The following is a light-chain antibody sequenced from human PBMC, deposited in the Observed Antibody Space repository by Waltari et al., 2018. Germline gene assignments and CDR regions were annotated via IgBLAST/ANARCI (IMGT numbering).Light chain of an antibody. J-gene: IGLJ2*01. CDR1: NVGGKS. CDR3: QVWDSSPETVV. V-gene: IGLV3-21*01. CDR2: DDN. Sequence: SYVLTQPPSASVAPGKTATIACGGNNVGGKSVQWYQKKPGQAPVLVVHDDNARPSGIPERCSGSNSGETATLTSSRVEVGDEADYYCQVWDSSPETVVFGGGTKLTVL.